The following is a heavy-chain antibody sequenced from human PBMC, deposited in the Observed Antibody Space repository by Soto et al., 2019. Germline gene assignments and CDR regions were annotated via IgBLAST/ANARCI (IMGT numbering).Heavy chain of an antibody. CDR1: GFTFSSYS. CDR2: ISSGSGTR. CDR3: VRERGITIIGPGLGGRFDGMDV. D-gene: IGHD3-3*01. J-gene: IGHJ6*02. V-gene: IGHV3-48*02. Sequence: VSLRLSCAASGFTFSSYSMNWVRQAPGKGLEWVSYISSGSGTRYYADSVKGRFAISKDNAKNSLYLQVNSLRDEDTAVYYCVRERGITIIGPGLGGRFDGMDVWGQGTKVTVSS.